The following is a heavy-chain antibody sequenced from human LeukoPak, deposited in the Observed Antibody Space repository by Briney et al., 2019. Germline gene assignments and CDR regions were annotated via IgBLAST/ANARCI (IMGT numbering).Heavy chain of an antibody. Sequence: ASETLSLTCTVSGGSISGYYWSWIRQPPGKGLEWIGYIYYSGSTNYNPSLKSRVTILVDTSKNQFSLKLSSVTAADTAVYYCAREIAVAGTGNWFDPWGQGTLVTVSS. V-gene: IGHV4-59*01. D-gene: IGHD6-19*01. CDR2: IYYSGST. CDR3: AREIAVAGTGNWFDP. CDR1: GGSISGYY. J-gene: IGHJ5*02.